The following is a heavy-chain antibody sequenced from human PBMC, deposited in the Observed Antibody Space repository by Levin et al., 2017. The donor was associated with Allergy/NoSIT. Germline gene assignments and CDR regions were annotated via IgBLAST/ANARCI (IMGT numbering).Heavy chain of an antibody. D-gene: IGHD6-25*01. CDR1: GGSISSSSYY. CDR3: ASFRSRGYSIGSMYYFDY. Sequence: KPSETLSLTCTVSGGSISSSSYYWGWIRQPPGKGLEWIGSIYYSGSTYYNPSLKSRVTISVDTSKNQFSLKLSSVTAADTAVYSCASFRSRGYSIGSMYYFDYWGQGTLVTVSS. V-gene: IGHV4-39*01. CDR2: IYYSGST. J-gene: IGHJ4*02.